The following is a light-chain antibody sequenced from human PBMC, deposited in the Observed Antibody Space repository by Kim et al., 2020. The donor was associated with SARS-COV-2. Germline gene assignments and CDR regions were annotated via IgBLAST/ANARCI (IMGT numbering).Light chain of an antibody. V-gene: IGLV3-1*01. CDR2: QDS. CDR1: KLGDKY. J-gene: IGLJ2*01. Sequence: SYELTQPPSVSVSPGQTASITCSGDKLGDKYACWHQQKPGQSPVLVIYQDSKRPSGIPERSSGSNSGNTATLTISGTQAMDEADYYCQAWDSSTEVVFGGGARRTFL. CDR3: QAWDSSTEVV.